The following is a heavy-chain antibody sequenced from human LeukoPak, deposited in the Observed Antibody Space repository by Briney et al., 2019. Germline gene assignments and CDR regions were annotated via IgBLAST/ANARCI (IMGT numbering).Heavy chain of an antibody. J-gene: IGHJ4*01. V-gene: IGHV3-7*01. CDR2: IRQDGSEK. CDR1: GFTFTDYW. D-gene: IGHD6-13*01. CDR3: ARDGTAAGLYFHL. Sequence: GGSLRLSCEVSGFTFTDYWMNWVRQAPGKGPEWVASIRQDGSEKTYVDSVKGRFTISSDNTKYSLSLQLNGLRAEDTAVYDCARDGTAAGLYFHLWGQGTLVTVSS.